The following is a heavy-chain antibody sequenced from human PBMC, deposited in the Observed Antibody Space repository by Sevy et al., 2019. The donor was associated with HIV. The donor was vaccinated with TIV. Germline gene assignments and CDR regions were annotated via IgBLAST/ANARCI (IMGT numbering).Heavy chain of an antibody. CDR2: IYYNGHI. D-gene: IGHD1-26*01. CDR3: AGENAWGRGYS. CDR1: GGSITSLY. Sequence: SETLSLTCTVSGGSITSLYWNWIRQPPGKVLEWIANIYYNGHINYNPSLKRQVTLSLDTSKNQFSLRLSSVTAADTAMYYCAGENAWGRGYSWGQGTLVTVSS. V-gene: IGHV4-59*08. J-gene: IGHJ4*02.